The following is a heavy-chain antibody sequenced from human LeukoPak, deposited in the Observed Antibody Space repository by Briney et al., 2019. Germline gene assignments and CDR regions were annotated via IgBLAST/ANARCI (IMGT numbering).Heavy chain of an antibody. D-gene: IGHD6-13*01. V-gene: IGHV4-39*07. J-gene: IGHJ4*02. CDR1: GGSISSSSYS. CDR2: IYYSGST. CDR3: ARESREYSSSWYLSNYFDY. Sequence: PAETLSLTCTVSGGSISSSSYSWGWIRQPPGKGLEWIGSIYYSGSTYYNPSLKSRVTISVDTSKNQFSLKLSSVTAADTAVYYCARESREYSSSWYLSNYFDYWGQGTLVTVSS.